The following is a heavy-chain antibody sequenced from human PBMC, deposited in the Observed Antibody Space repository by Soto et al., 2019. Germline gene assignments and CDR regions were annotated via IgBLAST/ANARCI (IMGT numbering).Heavy chain of an antibody. D-gene: IGHD6-19*01. Sequence: EVQLVESGGGLVQPGGSLKLSCAASGFTFSGSAMHWVRQASGKGLEWVGGIRSKANSYATAYAASVKGRFTISRDDSKNTAYLQMNSLKTEDTAVYYCTTPGYSSGWYDIPDYWGQGTLVTVSS. CDR1: GFTFSGSA. J-gene: IGHJ4*02. V-gene: IGHV3-73*02. CDR2: IRSKANSYAT. CDR3: TTPGYSSGWYDIPDY.